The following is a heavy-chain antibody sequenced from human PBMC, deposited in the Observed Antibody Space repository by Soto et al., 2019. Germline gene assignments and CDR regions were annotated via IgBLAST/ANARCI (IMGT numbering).Heavy chain of an antibody. CDR1: GGSFSGYY. Sequence: TLSLTCAVYGGSFSGYYWSWIRQPPGKGLEWIGEINHSGSTNYNPSLKSRVTISVDTSKNQFSLKLSSVTAADTAVYYCARGQSRYDFWSGYYCWFDPWGQGTLVTVSS. CDR3: ARGQSRYDFWSGYYCWFDP. CDR2: INHSGST. V-gene: IGHV4-34*01. D-gene: IGHD3-3*01. J-gene: IGHJ5*02.